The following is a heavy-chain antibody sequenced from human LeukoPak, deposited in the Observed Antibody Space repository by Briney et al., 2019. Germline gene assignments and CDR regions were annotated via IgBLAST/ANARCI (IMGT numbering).Heavy chain of an antibody. CDR3: ARTFAGSTDAFDI. CDR1: GGTFSSYA. CDR2: IIPIFGTA. V-gene: IGHV1-69*13. D-gene: IGHD3-10*01. Sequence: RASVKVSCKASGGTFSSYAISWVRQAPGQGLEWMGGIIPIFGTANYAQKFQGRVTITADESTSTAYMELSSLRSEDTAVYYCARTFAGSTDAFDIWGQGTMVTVSS. J-gene: IGHJ3*02.